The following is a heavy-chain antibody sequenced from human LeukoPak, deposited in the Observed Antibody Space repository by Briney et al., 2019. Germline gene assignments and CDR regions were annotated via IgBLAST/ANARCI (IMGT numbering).Heavy chain of an antibody. J-gene: IGHJ4*02. CDR1: GFTFDDYA. CDR3: AKSFLGSYYVFDY. CDR2: ISWNSGSI. V-gene: IGHV3-9*03. D-gene: IGHD1-26*01. Sequence: GGSLRLSCAASGFTFDDYAMHWVRQAPGKGLEWVSGISWNSGSIGYADSVKGRFTISRDNAKNSLYLQMNSLRAEDMALYYCAKSFLGSYYVFDYWDQGTLVTVSS.